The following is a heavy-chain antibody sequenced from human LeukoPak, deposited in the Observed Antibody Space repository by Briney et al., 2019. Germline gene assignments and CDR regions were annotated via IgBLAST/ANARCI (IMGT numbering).Heavy chain of an antibody. CDR3: AKDQDRTADY. CDR1: GFTFSSYG. CDR2: IRYDGSNK. V-gene: IGHV3-30*02. Sequence: GGSLRLSCAVSGFTFSSYGLHWVRQAPGKGLEWVTFIRYDGSNKYFADSVKGRFTISRDNSKNTLYLQMSNLRAEDTAVYYCAKDQDRTADYWGQGTLVTVSS. J-gene: IGHJ4*02.